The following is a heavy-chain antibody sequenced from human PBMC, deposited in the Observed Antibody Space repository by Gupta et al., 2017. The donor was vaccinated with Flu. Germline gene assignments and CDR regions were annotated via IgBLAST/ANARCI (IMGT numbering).Heavy chain of an antibody. CDR2: IWYDGSNK. CDR3: ASLYSRVYYYGMDV. D-gene: IGHD6-13*01. CDR1: GFTFSSYG. J-gene: IGHJ6*02. Sequence: QVQLVESGGGVVQPGRSLRLSCAASGFTFSSYGMHWVRQAPGKGLEWVAVIWYDGSNKYYADSVKGRFTISRDNSKNTLYLQMNSLRAEDTAVYYCASLYSRVYYYGMDVWGQGTTVTVSS. V-gene: IGHV3-33*01.